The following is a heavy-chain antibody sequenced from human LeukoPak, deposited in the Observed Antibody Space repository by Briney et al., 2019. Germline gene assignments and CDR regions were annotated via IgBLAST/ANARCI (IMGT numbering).Heavy chain of an antibody. J-gene: IGHJ4*02. CDR3: AREEVAGTDPPDY. V-gene: IGHV3-48*03. CDR2: ISSSGSTI. D-gene: IGHD6-19*01. Sequence: GGSLRLSCAASGSTFSSYEMNWVRQAPGKGLEWVSYISSSGSTIYYADSVKGRFTISRDNAKNSLYLQMNSLRAEDTAVYYCAREEVAGTDPPDYWGQGTLVTVSS. CDR1: GSTFSSYE.